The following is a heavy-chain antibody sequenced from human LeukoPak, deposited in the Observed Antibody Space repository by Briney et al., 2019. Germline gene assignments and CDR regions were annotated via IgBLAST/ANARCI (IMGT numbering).Heavy chain of an antibody. CDR3: AKGQGSGSYYPTPFDY. Sequence: GGSLRLSCAASGFTFSSYSMNWVRQAPGKGLEWVSAISGSGGSTYYADSVKGRFTISRDNSKNTLYLQMNSLRAEDTAVYYCAKGQGSGSYYPTPFDYWGQGTLVTVSS. D-gene: IGHD1-26*01. CDR2: ISGSGGST. J-gene: IGHJ4*02. V-gene: IGHV3-23*01. CDR1: GFTFSSYS.